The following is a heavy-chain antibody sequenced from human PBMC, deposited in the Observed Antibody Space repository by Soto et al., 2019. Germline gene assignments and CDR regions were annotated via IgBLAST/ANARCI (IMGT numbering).Heavy chain of an antibody. CDR3: ARQDSGYERDFDY. D-gene: IGHD5-12*01. V-gene: IGHV4-39*01. Sequence: SETLSLTCTVSGGCMRSSSYYLGWIRQPPGKGLEWIGSIYYSGSTYYNPSLKSRVTISVDTSKNQFSLKLSSVTAADTAVYYCARQDSGYERDFDYWGQGTLVTVSS. CDR1: GGCMRSSSYY. J-gene: IGHJ4*02. CDR2: IYYSGST.